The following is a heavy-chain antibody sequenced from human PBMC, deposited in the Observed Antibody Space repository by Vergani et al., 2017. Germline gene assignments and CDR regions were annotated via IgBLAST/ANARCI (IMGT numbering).Heavy chain of an antibody. D-gene: IGHD5-24*01. V-gene: IGHV3-11*01. CDR2: ISNSGNTI. CDR1: GGSISSSSHF. Sequence: QLQLHKSGPGLVKPSETLSLTCTLSGGSISSSSHFWGWIRQAPGKGLEWVSYISNSGNTIEYADSVKGRFSISRDNAKSSLFLQMDSLRAEDTAVYYCARDHRDYNNYPGTFDIWGQGSMVTVSS. CDR3: ARDHRDYNNYPGTFDI. J-gene: IGHJ3*02.